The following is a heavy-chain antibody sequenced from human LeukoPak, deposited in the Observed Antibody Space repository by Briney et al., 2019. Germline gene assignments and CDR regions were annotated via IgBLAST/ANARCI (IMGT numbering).Heavy chain of an antibody. V-gene: IGHV3-66*02. D-gene: IGHD2-21*01. CDR2: IFAGGNT. CDR1: GITVGSSY. Sequence: GGSLRLSCAASGITVGSSYMIWVRQAPGKGLEWVSVIFAGGNTYYSDSVQGRFTISRDNSKNTVYLQMNSLRPGDTAIYYCARASSYRFDPWGQGTLVTVSS. J-gene: IGHJ5*02. CDR3: ARASSYRFDP.